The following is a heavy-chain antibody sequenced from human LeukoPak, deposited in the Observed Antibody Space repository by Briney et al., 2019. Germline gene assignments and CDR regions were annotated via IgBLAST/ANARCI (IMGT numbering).Heavy chain of an antibody. J-gene: IGHJ4*02. CDR1: GGTFSSYA. D-gene: IGHD5-24*01. CDR3: ARVGMASYYFDY. CDR2: LIPIFGTA. Sequence: SVKVSCKASGGTFSSYAISWVRQAPGQGHEWMGGLIPIFGTANYAQKFQGRVTITADESTSTAYMELSSLRSEDTAVYYCARVGMASYYFDYWGQGTLVTVSS. V-gene: IGHV1-69*13.